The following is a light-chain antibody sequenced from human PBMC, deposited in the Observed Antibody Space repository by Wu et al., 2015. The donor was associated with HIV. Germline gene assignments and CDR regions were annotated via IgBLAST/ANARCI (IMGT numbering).Light chain of an antibody. V-gene: IGKV1-8*01. J-gene: IGKJ1*01. Sequence: AIRITQSPSSLSASTGDRATITCRASQGISSSLAWYQQKPGKAPNLLIYAASTLQSGVPSRFSGSGSGTEFTLTISCLQSEDFATYFCQQYYTYPQTFGQGTKVEIK. CDR3: QQYYTYPQT. CDR1: QGISSS. CDR2: AAS.